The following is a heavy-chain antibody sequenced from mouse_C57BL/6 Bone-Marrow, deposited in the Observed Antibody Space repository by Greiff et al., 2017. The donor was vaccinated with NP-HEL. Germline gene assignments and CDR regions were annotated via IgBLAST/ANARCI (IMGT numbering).Heavy chain of an antibody. Sequence: VQLQQSGAELAKPGASVKLSCKASGYTFTSYWMHWVKQRPGQGLEWIGYINPSSGSTKYNQKFKEKATLTADKSSSPAYMQLSSLTYEDAAVYYFARSGNGSLYYLDDWGQGTTLTVSS. D-gene: IGHD1-1*01. CDR3: ARSGNGSLYYLDD. V-gene: IGHV1-7*01. J-gene: IGHJ2*01. CDR2: INPSSGST. CDR1: GYTFTSYW.